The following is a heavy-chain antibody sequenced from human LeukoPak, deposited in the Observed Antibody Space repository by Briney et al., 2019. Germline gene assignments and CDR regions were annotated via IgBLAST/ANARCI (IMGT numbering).Heavy chain of an antibody. CDR1: GGSISSYY. J-gene: IGHJ6*03. V-gene: IGHV4-59*01. CDR3: ARVEEGYGSGRRENYYYYYMDV. CDR2: IYYSGST. Sequence: SETLSLTCTVSGGSISSYYWSWIRQPPGKGLEWIGYIYYSGSTNYNPSLKSRVIISVDTSKNQFSLKLSSVTAADTAVYYCARVEEGYGSGRRENYYYYYMDVWGKGTTVTNSS. D-gene: IGHD3-10*01.